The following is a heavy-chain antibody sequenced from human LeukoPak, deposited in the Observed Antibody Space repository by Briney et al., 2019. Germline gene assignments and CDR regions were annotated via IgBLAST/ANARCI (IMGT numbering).Heavy chain of an antibody. Sequence: SETLSLTCGVSGGSFSGYNCSWIRQTPGKGLEWIGEVSDSGSTNYSPSLKSRLTISVDTSNNHFSLKLSSVTAADTAVYYCARGFREWSGRDAFDIWGQGTMVTVSS. J-gene: IGHJ3*02. CDR3: ARGFREWSGRDAFDI. CDR2: VSDSGST. CDR1: GGSFSGYN. V-gene: IGHV4-34*01. D-gene: IGHD3-10*01.